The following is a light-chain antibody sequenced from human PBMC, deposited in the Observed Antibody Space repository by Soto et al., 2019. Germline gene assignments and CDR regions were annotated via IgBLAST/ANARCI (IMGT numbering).Light chain of an antibody. CDR2: EVS. V-gene: IGLV2-14*01. J-gene: IGLJ1*01. CDR1: SSDVGGYNY. Sequence: QSALTQPASVSGSPGQSITISCTGTSSDVGGYNYVSWYQQHPGKAPKLMIYEVSNRPSGVSHRFSGSKSGNTASLTISGLKAADEADYYCSSYTSSRTPPHFFGTVTNLTVL. CDR3: SSYTSSRTPPHF.